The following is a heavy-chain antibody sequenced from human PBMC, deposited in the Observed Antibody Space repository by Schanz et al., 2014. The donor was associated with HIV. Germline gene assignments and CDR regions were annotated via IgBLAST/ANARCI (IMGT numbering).Heavy chain of an antibody. CDR1: GFIFDDFA. V-gene: IGHV3-33*08. Sequence: VQLVESGGGLVQPGRSLRLSCAASGFIFDDFAMHWVRQAPGKGLEWVSYIWYDGSKTYYVDSVKGRFTISRDNSKNTVYLQMNSLRVEDTAVYYCARFANWAFDIWGQGTTVTVSS. J-gene: IGHJ3*02. D-gene: IGHD1-1*01. CDR3: ARFANWAFDI. CDR2: IWYDGSKT.